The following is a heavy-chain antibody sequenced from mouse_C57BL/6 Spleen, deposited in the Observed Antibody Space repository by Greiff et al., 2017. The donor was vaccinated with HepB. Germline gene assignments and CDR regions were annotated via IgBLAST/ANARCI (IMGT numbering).Heavy chain of an antibody. D-gene: IGHD5-1*01. J-gene: IGHJ4*01. Sequence: VQVVESGAELVKPGASVKISCKASGYAFSSYWMNWVKQRPGQGLEWIGQIHPGDGDTNYNGKFKGKTTLTADKSSSTAYMQLSSLTSEDSAVYFCARDGVPTRSYYAMDYWGQGTSVTVSS. V-gene: IGHV1-80*01. CDR2: IHPGDGDT. CDR3: ARDGVPTRSYYAMDY. CDR1: GYAFSSYW.